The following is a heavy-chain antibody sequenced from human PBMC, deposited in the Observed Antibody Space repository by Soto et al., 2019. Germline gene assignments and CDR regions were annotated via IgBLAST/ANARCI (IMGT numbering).Heavy chain of an antibody. D-gene: IGHD4-17*01. CDR3: PRGTTVVTHSYYYGMDV. CDR2: ISYDGSNK. J-gene: IGHJ6*02. CDR1: GFTFSSYA. Sequence: PGGSLRLSCAASGFTFSSYAMHWVRQAPGKGLEWVAVISYDGSNKYYADSVKGRFTISRDNSKNTLYLQMNSLRAEDTAVYYCPRGTTVVTHSYYYGMDVWGQGTTVTVSS. V-gene: IGHV3-30-3*01.